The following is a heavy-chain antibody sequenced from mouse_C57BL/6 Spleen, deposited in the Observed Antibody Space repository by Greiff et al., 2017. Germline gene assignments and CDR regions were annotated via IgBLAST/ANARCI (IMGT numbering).Heavy chain of an antibody. CDR2: IYPGDGDT. CDR1: GYAFSSYW. D-gene: IGHD1-1*01. CDR3: ARNYGSSYGSDY. Sequence: VQLQESGAELVKPGASVKISCKASGYAFSSYWMNWVKQRPGKGLEWIGQIYPGDGDTNYNGKFKGKATLTADKSSSTAYMQLSSLTSEDSAVYFCARNYGSSYGSDYWGQGTTLTVSS. V-gene: IGHV1-80*01. J-gene: IGHJ2*01.